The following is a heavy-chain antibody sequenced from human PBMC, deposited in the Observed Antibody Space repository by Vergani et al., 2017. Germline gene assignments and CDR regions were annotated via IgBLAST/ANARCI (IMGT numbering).Heavy chain of an antibody. Sequence: QVQLVQSGAEVKKPGSSVKVSCKASGGTFSSYAISWVRQAPGQVLEWMGRIIPILGTANYAQKFQGRVTITADESTSTAYMELSSLRSEDTAVYYCAREESDILTGYYLWGYFDYWGQGTLVTVSS. J-gene: IGHJ4*02. V-gene: IGHV1-69*11. CDR3: AREESDILTGYYLWGYFDY. D-gene: IGHD3-9*01. CDR1: GGTFSSYA. CDR2: IIPILGTA.